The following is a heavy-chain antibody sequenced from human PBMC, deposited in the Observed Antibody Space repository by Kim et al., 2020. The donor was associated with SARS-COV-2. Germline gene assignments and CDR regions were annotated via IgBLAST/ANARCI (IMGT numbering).Heavy chain of an antibody. V-gene: IGHV2-5*02. CDR2: IYWDDDK. D-gene: IGHD5-18*01. Sequence: SGPTLVKPTQTLTLTCTFSGFSLSTSGVGVGWIRQPPGKALEWLALIYWDDDKRYSPSLKSRLTITKDTSKNQVVLTMTNMDPVDTATYYCAHGKSQSQAGYSYGYLLFDYWGQGTLVTVSS. CDR1: GFSLSTSGVG. J-gene: IGHJ4*02. CDR3: AHGKSQSQAGYSYGYLLFDY.